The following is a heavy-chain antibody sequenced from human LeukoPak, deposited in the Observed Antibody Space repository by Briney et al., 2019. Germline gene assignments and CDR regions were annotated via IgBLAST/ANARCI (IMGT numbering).Heavy chain of an antibody. D-gene: IGHD3-3*01. V-gene: IGHV3-23*01. Sequence: GGSLRLSCAASGFTFISYAMSWVRQAPGRGLEWVSAISGSGSSTYYTDSVMGRFTISRDNSKNTLYLQMNSLRAEDTAVYYCAGQGRFLEWLPYFDNWGQGTLVTVSS. CDR3: AGQGRFLEWLPYFDN. CDR2: ISGSGSST. CDR1: GFTFISYA. J-gene: IGHJ4*02.